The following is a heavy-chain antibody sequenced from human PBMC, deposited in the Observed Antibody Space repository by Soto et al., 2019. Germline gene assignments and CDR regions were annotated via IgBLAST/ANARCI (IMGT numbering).Heavy chain of an antibody. CDR3: VSTRDYGDSPYYYYGMDV. CDR2: ISYDGSNK. V-gene: IGHV3-30*03. D-gene: IGHD4-17*01. J-gene: IGHJ6*02. CDR1: GFTFSSYG. Sequence: PGGSLRLSCAASGFTFSSYGMHWVRQAPGKGLEWVAVISYDGSNKYYADSVKGRFTISRDNSKNTLYLQMNSLRAEDTAVYYCVSTRDYGDSPYYYYGMDVWGQGTTVTVSS.